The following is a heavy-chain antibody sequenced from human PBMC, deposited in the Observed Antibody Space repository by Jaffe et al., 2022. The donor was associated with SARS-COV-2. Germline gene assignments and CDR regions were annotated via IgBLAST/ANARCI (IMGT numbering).Heavy chain of an antibody. Sequence: QVTLKESGPVLVKPTETLTLTCTVSGFSLSNARMGVSWIRQPPGKALEWLAHIFSNDEKSYSTSLKSRLTISKDTSKSQVVLTMTNMDPVDTATYYCARAELGRSNHYYYYGMDVWGQGTTVTVSS. J-gene: IGHJ6*02. V-gene: IGHV2-26*01. CDR3: ARAELGRSNHYYYYGMDV. D-gene: IGHD1-26*01. CDR2: IFSNDEK. CDR1: GFSLSNARMG.